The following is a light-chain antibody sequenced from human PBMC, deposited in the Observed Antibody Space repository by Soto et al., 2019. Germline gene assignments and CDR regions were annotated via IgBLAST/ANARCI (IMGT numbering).Light chain of an antibody. CDR1: QSITSW. V-gene: IGKV1-5*01. CDR3: HQYHNFPRT. CDR2: DAS. Sequence: DIQITQSPSTLSASVGDRVTITCRASQSITSWLAWYQQKPGKAPNLLIYDASSLQSGVPSRFSGSGSGTEFTLTVSSLQPDDFATYYCHQYHNFPRTFGQGTKVDIK. J-gene: IGKJ1*01.